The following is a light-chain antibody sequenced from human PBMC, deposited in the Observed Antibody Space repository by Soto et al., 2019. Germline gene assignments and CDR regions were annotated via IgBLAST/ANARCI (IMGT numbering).Light chain of an antibody. J-gene: IGKJ1*01. CDR1: QGIASG. V-gene: IGKV1-13*02. CDR3: QKYESAPWA. Sequence: AIQLTQSPSSLAASTGDRVTITCRASQGIASGLAWYQQKPGKAPKLLIHDASSLESGVPSRFSGSGSGTDFNLTISSLQPEDFATYYCQKYESAPWAFGQGTKVEIK. CDR2: DAS.